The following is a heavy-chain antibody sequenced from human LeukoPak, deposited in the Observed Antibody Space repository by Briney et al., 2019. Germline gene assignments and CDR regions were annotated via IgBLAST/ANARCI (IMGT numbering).Heavy chain of an antibody. D-gene: IGHD3-22*01. CDR1: GFTFSSYS. Sequence: GGSLRLSCAASGFTFSSYSMNWVRQAPGKGLEWVPSISSSSSYIYHADSVKGRFTISRDNAKNSLYLQMNSLRAEDTAVYYCARGYYDSSGYSFRSNNWFDPWGQGTLVTVSS. V-gene: IGHV3-21*01. CDR3: ARGYYDSSGYSFRSNNWFDP. CDR2: ISSSSSYI. J-gene: IGHJ5*02.